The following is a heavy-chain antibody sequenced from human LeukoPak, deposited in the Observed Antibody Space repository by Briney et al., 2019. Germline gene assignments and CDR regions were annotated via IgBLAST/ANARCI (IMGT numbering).Heavy chain of an antibody. CDR2: IYYSGST. CDR3: ARDLGLQKIDHDSHCSGGSCHYSSYVIDV. Sequence: SETLSLTCTVSGGSISSSSYYWGWIRQPPGKGLEWIRSIYYSGSTYYNPSLKSRVTISVDTSKNQFSLKLSSVTAADTAVYYCARDLGLQKIDHDSHCSGGSCHYSSYVIDVWGQGPTVTVSS. J-gene: IGHJ6*02. CDR1: GGSISSSSYY. V-gene: IGHV4-39*07. D-gene: IGHD2-15*01.